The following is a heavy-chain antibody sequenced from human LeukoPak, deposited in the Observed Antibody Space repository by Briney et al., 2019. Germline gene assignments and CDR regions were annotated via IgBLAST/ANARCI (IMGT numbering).Heavy chain of an antibody. Sequence: PGGSLRLSCAASGFTFSSCAMSWVRQAPGKGLEWVSAISGSGGSTYYADSVKGRFTISRDNSKNTPYLQMNSLRAEDTAVYYCAKLITMVRGVIPRPLDYWGQGTLVTVSS. V-gene: IGHV3-23*01. J-gene: IGHJ4*02. D-gene: IGHD3-10*01. CDR1: GFTFSSCA. CDR3: AKLITMVRGVIPRPLDY. CDR2: ISGSGGST.